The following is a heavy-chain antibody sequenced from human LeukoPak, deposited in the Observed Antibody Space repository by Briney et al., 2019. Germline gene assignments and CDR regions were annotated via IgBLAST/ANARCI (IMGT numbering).Heavy chain of an antibody. J-gene: IGHJ4*02. CDR2: ISSSSSTI. CDR3: ARDHWRTGYDFWSGYTYYFDY. V-gene: IGHV3-48*02. CDR1: GFTFSSYS. D-gene: IGHD3-3*01. Sequence: GGSLRLSCAASGFTFSSYSMNWVRQAPGKGLEWVSYISSSSSTIYYADSVKGRLTISRDNAKNSLYLQMNSLRDEDTAVYYCARDHWRTGYDFWSGYTYYFDYWGQGTLVTVSS.